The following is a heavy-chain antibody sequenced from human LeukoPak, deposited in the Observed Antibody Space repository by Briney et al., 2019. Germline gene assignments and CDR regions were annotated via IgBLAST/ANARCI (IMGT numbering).Heavy chain of an antibody. V-gene: IGHV3-23*01. CDR1: GFTFSTYA. CDR2: FSASGGST. D-gene: IGHD3-9*01. J-gene: IGHJ4*02. CDR3: AMHYSPRYDISTAYFHY. Sequence: GGSLRLSCAASGFTFSTYAMSRVRQAPGKGLEWVSGFSASGGSTYYADSVKGRFTISRDNSKNTLYLQMNSLRADDTAVYYCAMHYSPRYDISTAYFHYWGQGTLVTVSS.